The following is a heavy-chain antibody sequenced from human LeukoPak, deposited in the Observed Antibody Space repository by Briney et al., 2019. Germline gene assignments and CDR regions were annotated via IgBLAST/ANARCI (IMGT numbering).Heavy chain of an antibody. CDR1: GYTFTSYG. Sequence: ASVKVSCKASGYTFTSYGFNWVRQATGQGLEWMGWMSPNSGNTGYAQKFQGRVTMTRNTSMSTAYMELSRLRSEDTAVYYCARGPPNWGYDYWGQGTLVTVSS. CDR2: MSPNSGNT. D-gene: IGHD7-27*01. CDR3: ARGPPNWGYDY. V-gene: IGHV1-8*01. J-gene: IGHJ4*02.